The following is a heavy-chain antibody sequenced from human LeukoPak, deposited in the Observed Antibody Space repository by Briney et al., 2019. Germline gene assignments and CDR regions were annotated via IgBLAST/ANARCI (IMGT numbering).Heavy chain of an antibody. CDR3: AKDGLYFDGSTHIYYFDS. V-gene: IGHV3-23*01. D-gene: IGHD3-9*01. J-gene: IGHJ4*02. CDR2: ITYNGAAT. Sequence: GGSLRLSCAASGFSFGGYAMTWVRQAPGRGLEWVSSITYNGAATYFLDSVKARFTISRDNSRSTLYLQMDSLTAEDTALYYCAKDGLYFDGSTHIYYFDSWGQGTLVAVSS. CDR1: GFSFGGYA.